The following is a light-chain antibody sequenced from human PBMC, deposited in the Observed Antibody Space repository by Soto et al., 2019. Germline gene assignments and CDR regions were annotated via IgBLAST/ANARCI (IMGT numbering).Light chain of an antibody. CDR3: SSYTSSSTLV. CDR2: DVS. J-gene: IGLJ1*01. V-gene: IGLV2-14*01. CDR1: SSDVGGYNY. Sequence: QSALTQPASVSGSPGQSITIYCTGTSSDVGGYNYVSWYQQHPGKAPKLMIFDVSNRPSGVSNRFSGSKSGNTASLTISGLQAEDEADYYCSSYTSSSTLVFGNGTKLTVL.